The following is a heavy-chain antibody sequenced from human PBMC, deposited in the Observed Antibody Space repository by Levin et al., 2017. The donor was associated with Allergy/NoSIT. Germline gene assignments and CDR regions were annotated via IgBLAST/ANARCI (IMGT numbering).Heavy chain of an antibody. CDR2: IYYSGST. Sequence: SETLSLTCTVSGGSISSSSYYWGWIRQPPGKGLEWIGSIYYSGSTYYNPSLKSRVTISVDTSKNQFSLKLSSVTAADTAVYYCARLRFRGAVAGNPDYWGQGTLVTVSS. CDR3: ARLRFRGAVAGNPDY. V-gene: IGHV4-39*01. D-gene: IGHD6-19*01. CDR1: GGSISSSSYY. J-gene: IGHJ4*02.